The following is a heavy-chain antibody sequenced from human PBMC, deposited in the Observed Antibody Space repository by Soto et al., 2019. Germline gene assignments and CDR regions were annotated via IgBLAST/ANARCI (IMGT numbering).Heavy chain of an antibody. CDR2: ISPMFGAA. D-gene: IGHD3-10*01. J-gene: IGHJ4*02. Sequence: QVQLVQSGAEMKKPGSSVKVSCQSSGGTFNTYAMNWVRQAPGQGPEWMGDISPMFGAANYAPKFQGRVTITADESTGTSYMQLSSLTSEDPALYFCAREVQVHTPAFVYWGQGTPVTVSS. CDR3: AREVQVHTPAFVY. V-gene: IGHV1-69*19. CDR1: GGTFNTYA.